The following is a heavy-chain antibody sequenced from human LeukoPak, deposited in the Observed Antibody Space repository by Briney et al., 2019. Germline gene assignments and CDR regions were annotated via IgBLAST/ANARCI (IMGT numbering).Heavy chain of an antibody. CDR3: ARESITMIGAVLTKEGSGFDY. CDR1: GFTFSNHW. Sequence: GGSLRLSCAASGFTFSNHWMTWVRQAPGKGLEWVANINQDGSQKYDVDSVKGRFTISRDNTKNSLYLQMSSLRAEDTAVYYCARESITMIGAVLTKEGSGFDYWGQGTLVTVSS. V-gene: IGHV3-7*01. D-gene: IGHD3-22*01. J-gene: IGHJ4*02. CDR2: INQDGSQK.